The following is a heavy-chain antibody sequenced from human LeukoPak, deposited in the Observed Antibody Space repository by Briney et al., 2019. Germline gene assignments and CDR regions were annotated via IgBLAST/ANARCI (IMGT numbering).Heavy chain of an antibody. CDR1: GFTFSSYS. V-gene: IGHV3-21*01. CDR2: ISTGSSYI. CDR3: ARGDSSGWYYYYYYYMDV. Sequence: GGSLRLSCAASGFTFSSYSMNWVRQAPGKGLEWVSSISTGSSYIYYADSVKGRFTISRDNAKNSLYLQMNSLRAEDTAVYYCARGDSSGWYYYYYYYMDVWGKGTTVTVSS. J-gene: IGHJ6*03. D-gene: IGHD6-19*01.